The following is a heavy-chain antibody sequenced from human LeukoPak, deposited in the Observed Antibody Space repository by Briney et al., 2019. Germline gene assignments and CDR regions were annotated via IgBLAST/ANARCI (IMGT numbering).Heavy chain of an antibody. V-gene: IGHV5-51*01. D-gene: IGHD3-22*01. J-gene: IGHJ4*02. CDR3: ARAPDSSGYYFDY. CDR2: IYPGDSDT. Sequence: GESLKISFKGSGYRFTSYWIGWVRPMPGKGLEWMGIIYPGDSDTRYSPSFQGQVTISADKSISTAYLQWSSMKASDTAMYYCARAPDSSGYYFDYWGQGTLVTVSS. CDR1: GYRFTSYW.